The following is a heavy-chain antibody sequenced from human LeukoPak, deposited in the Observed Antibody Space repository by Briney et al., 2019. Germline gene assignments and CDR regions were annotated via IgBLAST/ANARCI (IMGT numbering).Heavy chain of an antibody. CDR3: ARHVGYGNNWFDP. J-gene: IGHJ5*02. V-gene: IGHV4-59*08. D-gene: IGHD5-18*01. Sequence: SETLSLTCTVSGGSISSYYWSWIRQPPGKGLEWIGYIYYSGSTNYNPSLKSRVTISVDTSKNQFSLKLRSLAAADTAVYYCARHVGYGNNWFDPWGQGTLVTVSS. CDR2: IYYSGST. CDR1: GGSISSYY.